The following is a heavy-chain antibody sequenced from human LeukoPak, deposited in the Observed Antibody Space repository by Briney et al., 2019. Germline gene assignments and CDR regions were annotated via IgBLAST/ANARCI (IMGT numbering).Heavy chain of an antibody. D-gene: IGHD3-22*01. J-gene: IGHJ4*02. CDR2: MNPNSGNT. CDR1: VYTFTSYD. CDR3: ARASNPPMYYYDSSGYYADFDY. Sequence: ASVKVSCKSSVYTFTSYDINWVRQATGQGLEWMGWMNPNSGNTGYAQKFQGRVTITRNTSISTAYMALSSLRSEDTAVYYCARASNPPMYYYDSSGYYADFDYWGQGTLVTVSS. V-gene: IGHV1-8*03.